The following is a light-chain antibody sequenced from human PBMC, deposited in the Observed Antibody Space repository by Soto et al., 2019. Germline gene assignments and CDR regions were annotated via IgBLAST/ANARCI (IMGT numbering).Light chain of an antibody. J-gene: IGKJ5*01. CDR2: DAS. V-gene: IGKV3-11*01. Sequence: EIVLTPSQATLSLSPGERATLSCRASQSVSSYLAWYQQKPGQAPRLLIYDASNRATGIPARFSGSGSGTDFTLTISSLEPEEFAVYYCQQRSNRPPMTFGQGTRLEI. CDR1: QSVSSY. CDR3: QQRSNRPPMT.